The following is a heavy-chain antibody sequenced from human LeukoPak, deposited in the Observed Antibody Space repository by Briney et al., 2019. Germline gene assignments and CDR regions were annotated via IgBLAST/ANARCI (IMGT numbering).Heavy chain of an antibody. J-gene: IGHJ6*03. V-gene: IGHV3-7*01. D-gene: IGHD6-19*01. CDR2: IKQDGSEK. CDR1: GFTFNSYW. Sequence: PGGSLRLSCAASGFTFNSYWMTWVRQAPGKGLEWVANIKQDGSEKYSVDSVKGRFTISRDNAKNSLYLQMSSLRAEDTAVYYCARGIAVAGHYYYYYMDVWGTGTTVTVSS. CDR3: ARGIAVAGHYYYYYMDV.